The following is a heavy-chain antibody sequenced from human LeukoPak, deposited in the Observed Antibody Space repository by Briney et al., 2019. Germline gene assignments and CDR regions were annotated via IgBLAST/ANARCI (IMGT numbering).Heavy chain of an antibody. J-gene: IGHJ4*02. CDR1: GSTFSSYA. D-gene: IGHD3-10*01. Sequence: GGSLRLSCAASGSTFSSYAMSWVRQAPGEGLEWVSAISGSGGSTYYADSVKGRFTISRDNSKNTLYLQMNSLRAEDTAVYYCAKVSSGSYLSYFDYWGQGTLVTVSA. CDR3: AKVSSGSYLSYFDY. CDR2: ISGSGGST. V-gene: IGHV3-23*01.